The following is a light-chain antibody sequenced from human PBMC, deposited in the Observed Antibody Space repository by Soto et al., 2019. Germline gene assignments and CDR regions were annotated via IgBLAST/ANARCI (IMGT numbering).Light chain of an antibody. CDR2: DAS. CDR1: QGVSGE. CDR3: QHYNAYPVT. V-gene: IGKV1-5*01. J-gene: IGKJ4*01. Sequence: DIQMPRSPYTPSAFAGDRVTFTCRAIQGVSGELAWYQQRPGKAPKLLITDASNLNAGVPSRFSGSGSGTEFTLTISSLQPDDIATYYCQHYNAYPVTFGGVTKVDIK.